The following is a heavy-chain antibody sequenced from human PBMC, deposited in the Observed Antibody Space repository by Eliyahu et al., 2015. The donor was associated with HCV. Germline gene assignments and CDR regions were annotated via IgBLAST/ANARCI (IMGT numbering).Heavy chain of an antibody. CDR3: ARGGGGIAADH. J-gene: IGHJ4*02. V-gene: IGHV4-59*01. CDR2: IYYTGST. Sequence: QVQLQESGPGLVKPSEALSLTCSVSGGSITSYYWSWIRQPPGKGLEWIGYIYYTGSTNYNPSLKSRVTLSVDTSRNQFSLKLRSVTAADTALYFCARGGGGIAADHWGQGTLVTVSS. CDR1: GGSITSYY. D-gene: IGHD6-13*01.